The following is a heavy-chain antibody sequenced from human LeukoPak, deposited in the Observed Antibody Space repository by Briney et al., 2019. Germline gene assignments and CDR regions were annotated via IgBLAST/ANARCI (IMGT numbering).Heavy chain of an antibody. V-gene: IGHV1-8*01. D-gene: IGHD6-13*01. J-gene: IGHJ4*02. CDR2: MNPNSGNT. CDR1: GYTFTSYD. Sequence: ASVKVSCKASGYTFTSYDINWVRQATGQGLEWMGWMNPNSGNTGYAQKFQGRVTMTRNTSISTAYMELSSLRSEDTAVYYCAREWQQLVETLLVYWDQGTLVTVSS. CDR3: AREWQQLVETLLVY.